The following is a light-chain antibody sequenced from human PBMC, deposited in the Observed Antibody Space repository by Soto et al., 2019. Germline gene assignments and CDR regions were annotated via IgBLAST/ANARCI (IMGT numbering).Light chain of an antibody. CDR1: QSISNH. CDR3: QQYGSSPGLT. V-gene: IGKV1-39*01. Sequence: DIQMTQSPSSLSASIGDRIIVTCRASQSISNHLNWYQQKPGKAPKLLIYAASNLHSGVPSRFSGSGSGTDFTLTISRLEPEDFAVYYCQQYGSSPGLTFGGGTKVDIK. CDR2: AAS. J-gene: IGKJ4*01.